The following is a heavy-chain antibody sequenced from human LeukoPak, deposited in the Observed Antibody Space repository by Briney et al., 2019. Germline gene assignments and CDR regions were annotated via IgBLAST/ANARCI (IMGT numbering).Heavy chain of an antibody. J-gene: IGHJ6*03. CDR1: GFTFSSYA. Sequence: SGGSLRLSCAASGFTFSSYAMHWVRQAPGKGLEYVSAISSNGGSTYYANSVKGRFTISRDNSKNTLYLQMGSLRSDDTAVYYCARRSAFSSGYFSAYYYYMDVWGKGTTVTVSS. D-gene: IGHD3-22*01. CDR3: ARRSAFSSGYFSAYYYYMDV. CDR2: ISSNGGST. V-gene: IGHV3-64*01.